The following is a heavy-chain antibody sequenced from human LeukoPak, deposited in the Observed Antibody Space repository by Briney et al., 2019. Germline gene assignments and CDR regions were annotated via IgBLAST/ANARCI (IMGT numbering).Heavy chain of an antibody. J-gene: IGHJ3*02. CDR2: IKQDGSEK. CDR3: ARDSSPYDSSGYWDAFDI. V-gene: IGHV3-7*01. CDR1: GFTFSSYW. Sequence: GGSLRLSCATSGFTFSSYWMTWVRQAPGKGLEWVANIKQDGSEKYYVDSVKGRFTIFRDNAKNSLYLQMNSLRAEDTAVYFCARDSSPYDSSGYWDAFDIWGQGTMVTASS. D-gene: IGHD3-22*01.